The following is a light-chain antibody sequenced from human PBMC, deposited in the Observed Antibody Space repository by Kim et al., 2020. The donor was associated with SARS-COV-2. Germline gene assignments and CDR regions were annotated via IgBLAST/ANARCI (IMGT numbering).Light chain of an antibody. J-gene: IGKJ5*01. CDR1: QSVSNN. V-gene: IGKV3-15*01. CDR2: GAS. Sequence: SVSPGERATLSCRSSQSVSNNLAWYQQKPGHAPRLLIYGASTRATGIPARFSGSGSGTEFTLTISSLQSEDFAVYYCQHYNNWPSFGQGTRLEIK. CDR3: QHYNNWPS.